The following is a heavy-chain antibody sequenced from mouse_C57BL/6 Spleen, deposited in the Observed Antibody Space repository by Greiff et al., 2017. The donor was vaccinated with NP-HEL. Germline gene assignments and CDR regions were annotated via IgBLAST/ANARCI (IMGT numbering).Heavy chain of an antibody. Sequence: QVQLQQPGTELVKPGASVKLSCKASGYTFTSYWMHWVKQRPGQGLEWIGNINPSNGGTNYNGKFKGKATLTADKSSSTAYMQLSSLTSEDSAVYFCARSAAQAALDYWGQGTTLTVSS. CDR3: ARSAAQAALDY. CDR1: GYTFTSYW. J-gene: IGHJ2*01. V-gene: IGHV1-53*01. CDR2: INPSNGGT. D-gene: IGHD3-2*02.